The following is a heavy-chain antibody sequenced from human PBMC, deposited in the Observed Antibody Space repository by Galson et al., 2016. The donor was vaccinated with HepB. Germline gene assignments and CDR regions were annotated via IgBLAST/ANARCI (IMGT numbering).Heavy chain of an antibody. J-gene: IGHJ4*02. D-gene: IGHD3-3*01. CDR3: VREQIIPSAGGGNYFDS. Sequence: CAISGDSVSSNSAAWNWVRQSPSRGLEWLGRTYYRSKWSNEYEESLKSRLTINPDTTKNQFSLHLTSFTPEDTAVYYCVREQIIPSAGGGNYFDSWGQGTLVTVSS. CDR1: GDSVSSNSAA. CDR2: TYYRSKWSN. V-gene: IGHV6-1*01.